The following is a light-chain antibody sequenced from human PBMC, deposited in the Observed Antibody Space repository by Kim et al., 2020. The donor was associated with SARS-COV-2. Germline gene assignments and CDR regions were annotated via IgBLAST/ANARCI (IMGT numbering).Light chain of an antibody. CDR2: QAS. CDR1: QSDHIW. CDR3: QQYHTHST. V-gene: IGKV1-5*03. J-gene: IGKJ1*01. Sequence: SASVGDTVTITCRARQSDHIWLAWYQQIPGKAPKLLIRQASNLQSGVPSRFSGRGSGSEFTLTINSLQSGDFATYYCQQYHTHSTFGQGTKVDIK.